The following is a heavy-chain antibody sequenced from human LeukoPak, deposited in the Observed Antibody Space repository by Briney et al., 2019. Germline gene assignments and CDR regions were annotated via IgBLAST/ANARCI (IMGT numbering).Heavy chain of an antibody. CDR3: ARDGCSSTSCYPDPWWFDP. CDR1: GGTFSSYA. D-gene: IGHD2-2*01. CDR2: IIPIFGTA. J-gene: IGHJ5*02. V-gene: IGHV1-69*13. Sequence: SVNVSCKASGGTFSSYAISWVRQAPGLGLEWMGGIIPIFGTANYAQKFQGRVTITADESTSTAYMELSSLRSEDTAVYYCARDGCSSTSCYPDPWWFDPWGQGTLVTVSS.